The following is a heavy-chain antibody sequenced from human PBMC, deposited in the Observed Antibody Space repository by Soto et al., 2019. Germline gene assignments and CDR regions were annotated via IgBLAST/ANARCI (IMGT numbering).Heavy chain of an antibody. Sequence: SETLSLTCTVSGGSISSYYWTWIRQPPGTGLEWIGNINYSGSTNYNPSLKSRVTISVDTSKNQFSLKLTSVTAADTAVYYCARDKITGLFDYWGQGTLVTSPQ. CDR3: ARDKITGLFDY. D-gene: IGHD2-8*02. V-gene: IGHV4-59*12. CDR1: GGSISSYY. J-gene: IGHJ4*02. CDR2: INYSGST.